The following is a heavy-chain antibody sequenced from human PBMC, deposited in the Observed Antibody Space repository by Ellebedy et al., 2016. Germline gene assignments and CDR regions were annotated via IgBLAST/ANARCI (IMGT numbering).Heavy chain of an antibody. D-gene: IGHD3-10*01. CDR1: GYTFTSYY. Sequence: ASVKVSXXASGYTFTSYYMHWVRQAPGQGLEWMALINPNGVDTSYAQKFQGRVTMTRDTSTITVYMELSSLRYEDTAVYYCAREFTGSGGMDVWGQGTTVTVSS. CDR3: AREFTGSGGMDV. J-gene: IGHJ6*02. V-gene: IGHV1-46*01. CDR2: INPNGVDT.